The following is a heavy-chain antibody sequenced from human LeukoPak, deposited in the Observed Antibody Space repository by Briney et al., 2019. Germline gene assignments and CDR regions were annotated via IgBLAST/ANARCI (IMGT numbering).Heavy chain of an antibody. CDR1: GYTFTGYC. CDR3: ARLGGLLDAFDI. Sequence: ASVKVSCKASGYTFTGYCMHWVRQAPGQGLEYMGWINPNSGGTNYAQKFQGRVTMTRDTSISTAYMELSSLRSDDTAVYYCARLGGLLDAFDIWGQGTMVTVSS. CDR2: INPNSGGT. V-gene: IGHV1-2*02. J-gene: IGHJ3*02. D-gene: IGHD1-26*01.